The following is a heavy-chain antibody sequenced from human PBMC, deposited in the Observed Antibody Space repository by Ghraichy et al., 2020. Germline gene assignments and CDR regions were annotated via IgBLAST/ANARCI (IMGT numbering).Heavy chain of an antibody. V-gene: IGHV1-2*04. Sequence: ASVKVSCKASGYTFTGYYMHWVRQAPGQGLEWMGWINPNSGGTNYAQKFQGWVTMTRDTSISTAYMELSRLRSDDTAVYYCARGGTVVAATWWSWFDPWGQGTLVTVSS. J-gene: IGHJ5*02. CDR3: ARGGTVVAATWWSWFDP. CDR1: GYTFTGYY. D-gene: IGHD2-15*01. CDR2: INPNSGGT.